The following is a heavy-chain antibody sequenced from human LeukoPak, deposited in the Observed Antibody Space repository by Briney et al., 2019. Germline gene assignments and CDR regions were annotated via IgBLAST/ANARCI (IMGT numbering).Heavy chain of an antibody. CDR3: ASPGGYCSSTSCFGGAFDI. V-gene: IGHV5-51*01. CDR1: GYSFTNYW. Sequence: GESLKISCKSSGYSFTNYWIGWVRQMPGKGLEWMGIIYPGDSDTRYSPSFQGQVTISADKSISTAYLQWSSLKASDTAMYYCASPGGYCSSTSCFGGAFDIWGQGTMVTVSS. CDR2: IYPGDSDT. J-gene: IGHJ3*02. D-gene: IGHD2-2*01.